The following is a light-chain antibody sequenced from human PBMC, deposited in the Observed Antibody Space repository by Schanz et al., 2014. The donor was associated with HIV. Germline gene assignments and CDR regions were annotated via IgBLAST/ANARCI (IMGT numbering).Light chain of an antibody. CDR2: DVS. Sequence: QSALTQPASVSGSPGQSITISCTGTSSDVGGYNYVSWYQQHPGKAPKLMIYDVSNRPSGVSNRFSGSKSGNTAALTVSGPQAEDEAEYICSSYAGRYVFGAGTKLPVL. CDR1: SSDVGGYNY. J-gene: IGLJ1*01. V-gene: IGLV2-14*01. CDR3: SSYAGRYV.